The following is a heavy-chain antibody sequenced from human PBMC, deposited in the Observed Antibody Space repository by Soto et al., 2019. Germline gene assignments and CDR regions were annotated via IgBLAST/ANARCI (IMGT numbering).Heavy chain of an antibody. CDR1: GFTVSSNY. D-gene: IGHD3-22*01. J-gene: IGHJ3*02. V-gene: IGHV3-53*01. CDR3: AKDFEVIVVPDAFDI. Sequence: GGSLRLSCAASGFTVSSNYMSWVRQAPGKGLEWVSVIYSGGSTYYADSVKGRFTISRDNSKNTLYLQMNSLRAEDTAVYYCAKDFEVIVVPDAFDIWGQGTMVTV. CDR2: IYSGGST.